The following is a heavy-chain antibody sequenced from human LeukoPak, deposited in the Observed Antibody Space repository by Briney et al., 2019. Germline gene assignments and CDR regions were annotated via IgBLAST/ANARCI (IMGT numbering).Heavy chain of an antibody. CDR3: AIYSGYSSGWYDFPDY. Sequence: GASVKVSCKASGYPFTTYDINWVRQAPGQGLEWVAWMNPNSGGTVYAQKFQGRVTLARDTSIGTAYMELNSLRSEDTAVYYCAIYSGYSSGWYDFPDYWGQGTLVTVSS. CDR2: MNPNSGGT. V-gene: IGHV1-8*01. D-gene: IGHD6-19*01. J-gene: IGHJ4*02. CDR1: GYPFTTYD.